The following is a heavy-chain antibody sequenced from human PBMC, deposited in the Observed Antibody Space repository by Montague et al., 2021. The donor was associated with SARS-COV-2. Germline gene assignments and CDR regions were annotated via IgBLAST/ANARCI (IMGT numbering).Heavy chain of an antibody. CDR3: ASPSGYYLFHY. D-gene: IGHD3-22*01. CDR1: GVSVTTSDYF. Sequence: SETLSLTCTVSGVSVTTSDYFWGWIRQPPGKGLEWIGTVFYNGRTRYNPSLNSRVAMSVYTSTNQFSLQLSSVTAADTAVYYCASPSGYYLFHYWGRGTLVAVAS. CDR2: VFYNGRT. V-gene: IGHV4-39*01. J-gene: IGHJ4*02.